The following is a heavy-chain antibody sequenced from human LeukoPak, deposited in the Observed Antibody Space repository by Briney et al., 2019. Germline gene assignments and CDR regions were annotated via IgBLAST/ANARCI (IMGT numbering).Heavy chain of an antibody. Sequence: SETLSLTCSVYGVSMSSYYWSWIRQPPGKGLEWIGYVHYTGTTNYNASLKSRVTISLDTSKNQFSLRLSSVTAADTAVYYCARRAVVAATGRFLDYWGQGTLVTVSS. J-gene: IGHJ4*02. V-gene: IGHV4-59*01. D-gene: IGHD2-15*01. CDR3: ARRAVVAATGRFLDY. CDR2: VHYTGTT. CDR1: GVSMSSYY.